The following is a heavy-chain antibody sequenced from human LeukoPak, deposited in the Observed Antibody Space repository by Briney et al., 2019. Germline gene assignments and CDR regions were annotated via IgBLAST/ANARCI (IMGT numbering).Heavy chain of an antibody. CDR1: GFTFSNHA. D-gene: IGHD1-26*01. CDR2: IGTAGDT. Sequence: PGGSLRLSCATSGFTFSNHAMHWVRQATGKGLEWVSAIGTAGDTFYPGSVKGRFTISRENAKNSWSLQMNSLRAEDTAVYYCVRQQTPHGNFDYWGQGTLVTVSS. V-gene: IGHV3-13*01. J-gene: IGHJ4*02. CDR3: VRQQTPHGNFDY.